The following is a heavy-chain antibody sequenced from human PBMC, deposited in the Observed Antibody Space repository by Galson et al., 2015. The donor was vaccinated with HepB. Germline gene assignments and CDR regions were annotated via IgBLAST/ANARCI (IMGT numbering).Heavy chain of an antibody. Sequence: ETLSLTCTVSGGSISGYYWSWIRQPPGKGLEWIGYIHYSGSTNYNPSLKSRVTISVDTSKNQFSLKLTSVTAADTAVYYCARSDCTSTSCYGYHYYGLDVWGQGTTVTVSS. J-gene: IGHJ6*02. CDR3: ARSDCTSTSCYGYHYYGLDV. CDR1: GGSISGYY. V-gene: IGHV4-59*08. D-gene: IGHD2-2*01. CDR2: IHYSGST.